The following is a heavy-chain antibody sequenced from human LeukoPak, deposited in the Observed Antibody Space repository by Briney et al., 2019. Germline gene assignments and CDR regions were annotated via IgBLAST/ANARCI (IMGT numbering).Heavy chain of an antibody. J-gene: IGHJ4*02. CDR3: ARLRGNYFPDY. Sequence: PSETLSLTCGVSGGSMTGYYWTWIRQPPGKGLEWIGYIYYSGSINYNPPLKSRLTISVDTSKNQFSLKLSSVTAADTAVYYCARLRGNYFPDYWGQGTLVTVSS. CDR1: GGSMTGYY. D-gene: IGHD4-11*01. V-gene: IGHV4-59*01. CDR2: IYYSGSI.